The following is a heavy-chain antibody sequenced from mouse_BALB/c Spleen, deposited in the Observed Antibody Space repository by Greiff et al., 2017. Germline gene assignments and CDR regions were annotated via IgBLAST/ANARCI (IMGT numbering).Heavy chain of an antibody. CDR2: ISYDGSN. V-gene: IGHV3-6*02. D-gene: IGHD2-14*01. CDR1: GYSITSGYY. Sequence: EVHLVESGPGLVKPSQSLSLTCSVTGYSITSGYYWNWIRQFPGNKLEWMGYISYDGSNNYNPSLKNRISITRDTSKNQFFLKLNSVTTEDTATYYCARERGVRGFAYWGQGTLVTVSA. CDR3: ARERGVRGFAY. J-gene: IGHJ3*01.